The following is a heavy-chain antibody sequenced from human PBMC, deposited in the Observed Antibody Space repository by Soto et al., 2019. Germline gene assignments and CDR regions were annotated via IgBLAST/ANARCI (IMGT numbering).Heavy chain of an antibody. CDR2: IYWDDDK. J-gene: IGHJ6*02. V-gene: IGHV2-5*02. CDR3: AHKGYDFWCCMDV. CDR1: GFSLRTSGVG. Sequence: QITLKESGPTLVKPTQHLTLTCTLSGFSLRTSGVGGGWIRQPPGKALAWLALIYWDDDKLYSPSLKSRLTITKAPYTHQVLLTRTNMDPVDTATDYCAHKGYDFWCCMDVWGQGTTVTVSS. D-gene: IGHD3-3*01.